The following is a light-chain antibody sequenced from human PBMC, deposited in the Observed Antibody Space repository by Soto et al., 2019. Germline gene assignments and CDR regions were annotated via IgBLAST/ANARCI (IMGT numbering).Light chain of an antibody. CDR3: QQYNNWPPRT. CDR2: GAS. V-gene: IGKV3-15*01. CDR1: QSVSSN. J-gene: IGKJ1*01. Sequence: EIVMTQSPATLSVSPGDRATLSCRANQSVSSNLAWYQQRPGQAPRLLIYGASTRAAGVPARFSGSGSGTEFTLTISSLQSEDFAVYYCQQYNNWPPRTFGQGTKVEVK.